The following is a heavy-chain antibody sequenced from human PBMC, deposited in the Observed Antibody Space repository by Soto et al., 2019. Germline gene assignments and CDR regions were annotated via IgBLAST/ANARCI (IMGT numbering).Heavy chain of an antibody. CDR1: GGSISSYY. Sequence: ETLSLTCTVSGGSISSYYWSWIRQPPGKGLEWIGYIYYSGSTNYNPSLKSRVTISVDTSKNQFSLKLSSVSAADTAVYYCARALENIVATHAFDIWGQGTMVTVSS. V-gene: IGHV4-59*01. J-gene: IGHJ3*02. CDR3: ARALENIVATHAFDI. D-gene: IGHD5-12*01. CDR2: IYYSGST.